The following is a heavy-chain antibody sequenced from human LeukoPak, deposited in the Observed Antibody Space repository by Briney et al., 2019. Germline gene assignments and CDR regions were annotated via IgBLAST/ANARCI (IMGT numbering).Heavy chain of an antibody. CDR2: INGDGSST. D-gene: IGHD3-10*01. J-gene: IGHJ5*02. CDR1: GFTFSTDW. CDR3: ASGWYGSGSPAYNCFDP. Sequence: GGSLRLSCAASGFTFSTDWMHWVRQTPGRGLVWVSRINGDGSSTSYADSVRGRFTNSRDNAKNTVYLQMNSLRAEDTAVYYCASGWYGSGSPAYNCFDPWGQGTLVTVSS. V-gene: IGHV3-74*01.